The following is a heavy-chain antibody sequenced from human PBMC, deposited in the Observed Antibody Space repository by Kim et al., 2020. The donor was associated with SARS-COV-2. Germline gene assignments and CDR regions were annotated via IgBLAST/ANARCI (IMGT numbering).Heavy chain of an antibody. J-gene: IGHJ5*02. CDR2: ISSSGSTI. Sequence: GGSLRLSCAASGFTFSDYYMRWIRQAPGKGLEWVSYISSSGSTIYYADSVKGRFTISRDNAKNTLYLQMNSLRAEDTAVYYCARGNYDILTGYYSGFDPWGRGPLVPVSS. V-gene: IGHV3-11*01. CDR1: GFTFSDYY. CDR3: ARGNYDILTGYYSGFDP. D-gene: IGHD3-9*01.